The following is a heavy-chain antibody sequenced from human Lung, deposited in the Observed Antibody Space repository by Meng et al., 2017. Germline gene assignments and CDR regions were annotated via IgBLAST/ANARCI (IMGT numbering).Heavy chain of an antibody. CDR3: ARVKYSSSWYLDF. Sequence: HLPLQGSGPGVVKPSETLSLPCTVPGGSISSSSYYWGWIRQPPGKGLEWIGSISDGGNTYYNPSLQSRVSISVDTSKNQFSLKLRSVTAADTAVYYCARVKYSSSWYLDFWGQGALVTVSS. V-gene: IGHV4-39*07. J-gene: IGHJ4*02. CDR1: GGSISSSSYY. D-gene: IGHD6-13*01. CDR2: ISDGGNT.